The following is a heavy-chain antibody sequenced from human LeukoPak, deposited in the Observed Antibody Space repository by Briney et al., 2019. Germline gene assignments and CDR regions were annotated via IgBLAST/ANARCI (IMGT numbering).Heavy chain of an antibody. V-gene: IGHV4-31*03. Sequence: PSQTLSLTCTVSGGSISSGGYYWRWIRQHPGKGLEWIGYIYYSGSTYYNPSLKSRVTISLDTSKNQFSLKLSSVTAADTAMYYCARHRRDLEWLTPDYYSYYMDVWGKGTTVTVSS. D-gene: IGHD3-3*01. CDR1: GGSISSGGYY. J-gene: IGHJ6*03. CDR3: ARHRRDLEWLTPDYYSYYMDV. CDR2: IYYSGST.